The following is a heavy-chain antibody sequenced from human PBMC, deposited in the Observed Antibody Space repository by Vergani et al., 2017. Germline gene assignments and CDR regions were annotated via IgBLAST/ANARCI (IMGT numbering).Heavy chain of an antibody. CDR1: GGTFSSYA. V-gene: IGHV1-69*06. CDR2: IIPIFGTA. Sequence: QVQLVQSGAEVKKPGSSVKVSCKASGGTFSSYAISWVRQAPGQGLEWMGGIIPIFGTANYAQKFQGRVTITADKSTSTAYMELSSLRSEDTAVYYCARWGRLGGSYPQFDAFDIWGQGTMVTVSS. D-gene: IGHD1-26*01. CDR3: ARWGRLGGSYPQFDAFDI. J-gene: IGHJ3*02.